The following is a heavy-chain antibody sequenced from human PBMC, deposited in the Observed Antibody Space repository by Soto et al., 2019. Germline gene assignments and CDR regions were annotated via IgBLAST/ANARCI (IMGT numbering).Heavy chain of an antibody. V-gene: IGHV4-34*01. J-gene: IGHJ4*02. CDR2: VNRRGST. CDR3: GRAGDNSGYCDY. D-gene: IGHD3-22*01. CDR1: GGSFSGYY. Sequence: SETLCLTCAVYGGSFSGYYWTWIRQPPGKGLEWIGEVNRRGSTNYNPSLKDRVTISVDTSKNQFSLKLTSVAAADTAIYYCGRAGDNSGYCDYWGQGIQVTVSS.